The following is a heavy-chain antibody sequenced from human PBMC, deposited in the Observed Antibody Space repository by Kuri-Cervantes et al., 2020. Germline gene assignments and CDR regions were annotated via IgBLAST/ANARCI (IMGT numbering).Heavy chain of an antibody. V-gene: IGHV4-34*01. CDR2: INHSGST. Sequence: SQTLSLTCAVYGGSFSSYYWSWIRQPPGKGLEWIGEINHSGSTNYNPSLKSRVTISVDKSKNQFSLKLSSVTAADTAVYYYARVFGDYGDRYFDLWGRGTLVTVSS. CDR1: GGSFSSYY. D-gene: IGHD4-17*01. CDR3: ARVFGDYGDRYFDL. J-gene: IGHJ2*01.